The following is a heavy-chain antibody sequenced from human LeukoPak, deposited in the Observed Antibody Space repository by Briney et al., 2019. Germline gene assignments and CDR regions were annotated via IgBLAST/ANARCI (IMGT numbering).Heavy chain of an antibody. Sequence: GGSLRLSCAASGFTFSSYSMSWVRQAPGKGLEWVSSISSSSSYIYYADSVKGRFTISRDNAKNSLYLQMNSLRAEDTAVYYCARVRVRGPLWPPNHYGMDVWGKGTTVTVSS. V-gene: IGHV3-21*01. D-gene: IGHD3-10*01. CDR1: GFTFSSYS. CDR3: ARVRVRGPLWPPNHYGMDV. CDR2: ISSSSSYI. J-gene: IGHJ6*04.